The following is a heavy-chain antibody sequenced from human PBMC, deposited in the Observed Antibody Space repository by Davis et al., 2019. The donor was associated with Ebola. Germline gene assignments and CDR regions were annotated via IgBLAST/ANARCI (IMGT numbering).Heavy chain of an antibody. CDR2: ITPFNGNT. Sequence: SVKVSCKASAYTFTYRYLHWVRQAAGQALEWMGWITPFNGNTNYAQKFQDRVTITRDRSMSTAYMELSSLRSEDTAMYYCADSSGYYDAFDIWGQGTMVTVSS. CDR3: ADSSGYYDAFDI. V-gene: IGHV1-45*02. D-gene: IGHD3-22*01. J-gene: IGHJ3*02. CDR1: AYTFTYRY.